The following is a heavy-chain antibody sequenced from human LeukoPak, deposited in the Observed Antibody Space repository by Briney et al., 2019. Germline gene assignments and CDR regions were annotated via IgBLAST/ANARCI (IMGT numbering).Heavy chain of an antibody. V-gene: IGHV3-74*01. J-gene: IGHJ4*02. Sequence: GGSLRLSCAASGLTFSSYWMHWVRQAPGKGLVWVSRINRDGSSSTYADSVKGRFTISRDNAKNTLYLQVNSLRVEDTAVYYCARGFHWNDDGFAPTDYWGQGTLVTVSS. CDR2: INRDGSSS. D-gene: IGHD1-1*01. CDR1: GLTFSSYW. CDR3: ARGFHWNDDGFAPTDY.